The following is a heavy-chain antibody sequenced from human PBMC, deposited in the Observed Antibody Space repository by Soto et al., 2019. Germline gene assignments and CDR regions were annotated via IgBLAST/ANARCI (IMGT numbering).Heavy chain of an antibody. CDR2: ISWNSGSI. CDR3: AKEGREDYYGSGRWGLYGMDV. V-gene: IGHV3-9*01. Sequence: PGGSLRLSCAASGFTFSSYWMSWVRQAPGKGLEWVSGISWNSGSIGYADSAKGRFTISRDNAKNSLYLQMNSLRAEDTALYYCAKEGREDYYGSGRWGLYGMDVWGQGTTVTVSS. D-gene: IGHD3-10*01. J-gene: IGHJ6*02. CDR1: GFTFSSYW.